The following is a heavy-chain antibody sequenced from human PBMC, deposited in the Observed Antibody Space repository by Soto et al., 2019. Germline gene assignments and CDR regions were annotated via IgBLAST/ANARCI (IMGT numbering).Heavy chain of an antibody. J-gene: IGHJ4*02. CDR2: ITSDTKTI. CDR1: GFTFSVYS. CDR3: ARSVERHFDY. V-gene: IGHV3-48*02. Sequence: EVQLVESGGDLVQREGSLRLSCVASGFTFSVYSMNWVRQAPGKGLEWFSYITSDTKTIKYADSVKGRFTISRDNAKNSVYLQMNRLRDEDTAVYYCARSVERHFDYWGQGTVVTVSS. D-gene: IGHD1-1*01.